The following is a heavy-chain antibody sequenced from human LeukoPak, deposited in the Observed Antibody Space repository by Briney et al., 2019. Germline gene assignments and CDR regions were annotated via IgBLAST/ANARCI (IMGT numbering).Heavy chain of an antibody. CDR1: GFSFSSYR. V-gene: IGHV3-21*01. CDR2: ISSSSSYI. D-gene: IGHD3-10*02. Sequence: GGSLRLSCAASGFSFSSYRMNWVRQAPGKGLEWVSSISSSSSYIYYADSVKGRFTISRDNAKNSLYLQMNSLRAEDTAVYYCAELGITMIGGVWGKGTTVTISS. J-gene: IGHJ6*04. CDR3: AELGITMIGGV.